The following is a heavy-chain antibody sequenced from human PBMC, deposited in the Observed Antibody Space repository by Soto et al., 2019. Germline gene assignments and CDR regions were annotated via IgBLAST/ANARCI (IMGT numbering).Heavy chain of an antibody. D-gene: IGHD6-13*01. J-gene: IGHJ6*02. CDR2: IYPGDSDT. CDR1: GYSFTSYW. V-gene: IGHV5-51*01. CDR3: ATRVQDPGKYYYGMDV. Sequence: RGEALKISCKGSGYSFTSYWIGWVRQIPGKGLEWMGIIYPGDSDTRYSPSFQGQVTISADKSISTAYLQWSSLKASDTAMYYCATRVQDPGKYYYGMDVWGQGTTVTVSS.